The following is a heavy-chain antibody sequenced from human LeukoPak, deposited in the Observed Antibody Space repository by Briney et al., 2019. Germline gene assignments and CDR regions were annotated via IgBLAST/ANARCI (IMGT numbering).Heavy chain of an antibody. V-gene: IGHV3-73*01. CDR3: AKDMVRGYYFDC. D-gene: IGHD3-10*01. Sequence: GGSLRLSCAASGFTFSGSAMHWVRQASGKGLEWVGRIRSKANSYATAYAASVKGRFTISRDDSKNTAYLQMNSLRAEDTAVYFCAKDMVRGYYFDCWGQGTLITVSS. J-gene: IGHJ4*02. CDR2: IRSKANSYAT. CDR1: GFTFSGSA.